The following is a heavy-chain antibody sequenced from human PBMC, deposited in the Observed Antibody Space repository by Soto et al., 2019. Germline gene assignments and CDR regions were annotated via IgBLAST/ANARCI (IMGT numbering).Heavy chain of an antibody. Sequence: QVQLQQWGAGLLKPSETLSLTCAVYGGSFSGYYWSWIRQPPGKGLEWIGEINHSGSTNYNPSLKSRVTISVDTSKNQFSLKLSSVTAADTAVYYCARGYYDILTGYRYFDYWGQGTLVTVSS. D-gene: IGHD3-9*01. CDR2: INHSGST. CDR3: ARGYYDILTGYRYFDY. CDR1: GGSFSGYY. V-gene: IGHV4-34*01. J-gene: IGHJ4*02.